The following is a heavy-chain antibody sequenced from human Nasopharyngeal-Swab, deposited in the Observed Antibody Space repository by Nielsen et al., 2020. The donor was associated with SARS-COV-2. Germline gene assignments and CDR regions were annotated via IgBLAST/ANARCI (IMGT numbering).Heavy chain of an antibody. J-gene: IGHJ4*02. CDR2: ISSNGGST. CDR1: GFTFSSYA. CDR3: VRITMVRGADY. D-gene: IGHD3-10*01. V-gene: IGHV3-64D*09. Sequence: GGSLRLSCSASGFTFSSYAMHWVRQAPGQGLEYGSAISSNGGSTYYADSVKGRFTISRDNSKNTLYLQMRSLRAEDTAVYYCVRITMVRGADYWGQGTLVTVSS.